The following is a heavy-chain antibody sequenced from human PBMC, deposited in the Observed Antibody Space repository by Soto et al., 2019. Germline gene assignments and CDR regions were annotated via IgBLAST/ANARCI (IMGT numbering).Heavy chain of an antibody. CDR2: IHYTGST. J-gene: IGHJ5*02. Sequence: QVQLQESGLGLVKPSETLSLTCSVSGDSISSYYWSWIRQPPGKGLEWIGYIHYTGSTNYNPSLKSRATISVDKSKNQFSLKLSSVTAADTAVFYCARATYASGRRGPGTSFDPWGQGTLVTVSS. D-gene: IGHD3-10*01. CDR1: GDSISSYY. CDR3: ARATYASGRRGPGTSFDP. V-gene: IGHV4-59*01.